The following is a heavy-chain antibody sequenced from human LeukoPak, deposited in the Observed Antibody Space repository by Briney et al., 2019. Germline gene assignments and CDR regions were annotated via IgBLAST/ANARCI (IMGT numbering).Heavy chain of an antibody. CDR2: ISYDGSNK. Sequence: GGSLRLSCAASGFTFSSYAMHWVRQAPGKGLEWVAVISYDGSNKYYADSVKGRFTISRDNSKNTLYLQVNSLRAEDTAVYYCARDRRGGDYEGYFDYWGQGTLVTVSS. CDR1: GFTFSSYA. V-gene: IGHV3-30*04. J-gene: IGHJ4*02. CDR3: ARDRRGGDYEGYFDY. D-gene: IGHD4-17*01.